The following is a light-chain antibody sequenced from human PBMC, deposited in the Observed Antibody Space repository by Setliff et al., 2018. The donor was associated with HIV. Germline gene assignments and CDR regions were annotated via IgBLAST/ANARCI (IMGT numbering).Light chain of an antibody. CDR2: GAS. V-gene: IGKV3-15*01. J-gene: IGKJ1*01. Sequence: ERVMTQSPATLSVSPGERATLSCRASQSVSINLAWYQQKPGQAPRLLIYGASTRATGIPARFSGSGSGTEFTLTIGSLQSEDFAVYYCHQYNNWPQTFGQGTKV. CDR1: QSVSIN. CDR3: HQYNNWPQT.